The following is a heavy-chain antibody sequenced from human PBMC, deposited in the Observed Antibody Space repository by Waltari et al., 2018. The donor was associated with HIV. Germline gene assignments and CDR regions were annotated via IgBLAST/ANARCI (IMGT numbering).Heavy chain of an antibody. J-gene: IGHJ2*01. CDR1: SASSNKKNNS. D-gene: IGHD1-26*01. CDR2: ISSSGNT. Sequence: MKAQESNPGMSKPSQTLSLNCTSFSASSNKKNNSWNWLPQFPGKGLEWIGYISSSGNTYYNPSFKSRVSIFSDTSLDQFSLTLTSVTVADTATYYCARGLLSCDDGTCDYWYFDLWGRGTLVSVSS. CDR3: ARGLLSCDDGTCDYWYFDL. V-gene: IGHV4-31*03.